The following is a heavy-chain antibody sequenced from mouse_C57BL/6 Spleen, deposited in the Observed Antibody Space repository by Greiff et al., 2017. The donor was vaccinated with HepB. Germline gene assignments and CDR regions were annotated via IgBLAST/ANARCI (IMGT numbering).Heavy chain of an antibody. V-gene: IGHV1-53*01. J-gene: IGHJ2*01. CDR3: ARYHYYGSSCDY. CDR2: INPSNGGT. Sequence: VKLVESGTELVKPGASVKLSCKASGYTFTSYWMHWVKQRPGQGLEWIGNINPSNGGTNYNEKFKSKATLTVDKSSSTAYMQLSSLTSEDSAVYYCARYHYYGSSCDYWGQGTTLTVSS. D-gene: IGHD1-1*01. CDR1: GYTFTSYW.